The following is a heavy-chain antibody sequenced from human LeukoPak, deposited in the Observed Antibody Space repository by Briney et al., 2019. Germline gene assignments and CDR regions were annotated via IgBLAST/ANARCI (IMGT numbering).Heavy chain of an antibody. CDR3: ARDPASGFDY. CDR1: GGSISSYY. Sequence: SETLSLTCTVSGGSISSYYWSWIRQPPGKGLEWIGCIYYSGSTNYNPSLKSRVTISVDTSKNQFSLKLSSVTAADTAVYYCARDPASGFDYWGQGTLVTVSS. CDR2: IYYSGST. D-gene: IGHD3-3*01. J-gene: IGHJ4*02. V-gene: IGHV4-59*01.